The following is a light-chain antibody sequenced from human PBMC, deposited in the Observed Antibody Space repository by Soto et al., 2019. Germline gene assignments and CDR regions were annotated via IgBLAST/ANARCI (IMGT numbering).Light chain of an antibody. V-gene: IGKV1-27*01. Sequence: DIQMTQSPSSLSASVGDRVTITCRASQGISNYLAWYQQKPGKVPKLLIYAASTLQSGVQSRISGSGSGTDFTLTISSLQPEDVATYYCQKYNSAPLWTFGQGTKV. CDR2: AAS. CDR1: QGISNY. CDR3: QKYNSAPLWT. J-gene: IGKJ1*01.